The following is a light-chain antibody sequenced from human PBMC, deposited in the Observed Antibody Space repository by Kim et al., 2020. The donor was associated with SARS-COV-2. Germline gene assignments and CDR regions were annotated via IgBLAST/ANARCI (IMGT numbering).Light chain of an antibody. CDR2: DVN. V-gene: IGLV2-14*03. CDR1: GTYINDYDY. CDR3: GSHTGLTTVL. Sequence: QSALTQPASVSGSPGQSITISCTATGTYINDYDYVSWYQQHPGKAPKVIIYDVNRRPSGISNRFSGSKSGNTASLTISGLQAEDEADYYCGSHTGLTTVLFGGGTKLTVL. J-gene: IGLJ3*02.